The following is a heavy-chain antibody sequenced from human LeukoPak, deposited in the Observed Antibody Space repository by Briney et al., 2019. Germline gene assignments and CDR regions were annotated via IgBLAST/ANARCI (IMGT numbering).Heavy chain of an antibody. Sequence: SETLSLTCSVSSGSISNSNYYWGWIRQPPGKGLEWIGSIFYSGSTDYNPSLKSRVTISVDTSKNQFSLKLSSVTAADTAVYYCARDRGTWNDDGFDYWGQGTLVTVSS. CDR2: IFYSGST. CDR1: SGSISNSNYY. V-gene: IGHV4-39*07. J-gene: IGHJ4*02. CDR3: ARDRGTWNDDGFDY. D-gene: IGHD1-1*01.